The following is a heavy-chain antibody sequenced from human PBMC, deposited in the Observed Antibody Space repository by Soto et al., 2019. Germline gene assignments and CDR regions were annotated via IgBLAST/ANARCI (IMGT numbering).Heavy chain of an antibody. CDR1: GGTFSSYA. D-gene: IGHD3-3*01. CDR3: ARVALGRDFGHIDDAFDI. J-gene: IGHJ3*02. CDR2: IIPIFGTA. Sequence: QVQLVQSGAEVKKPGSSVKVSCKASGGTFSSYAISWVRQAPGQGLEWMGGIIPIFGTANYAQKFQGRVTITADESTSTAYMELSSLRSEDTAVYYCARVALGRDFGHIDDAFDIWGQGTMVTVSS. V-gene: IGHV1-69*01.